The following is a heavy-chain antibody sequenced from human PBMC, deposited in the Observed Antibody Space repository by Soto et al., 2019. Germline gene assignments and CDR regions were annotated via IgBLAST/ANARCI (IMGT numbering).Heavy chain of an antibody. CDR2: INHSGST. V-gene: IGHV4-34*01. CDR1: GGSFSGYY. J-gene: IGHJ3*02. D-gene: IGHD2-15*01. CDR3: AREGYCSGGSCYGAFDI. Sequence: SETLSLTCAVYGGSFSGYYWSWIRQPPGKGLEWIGEINHSGSTNYNPSLKSRFTISVDTSKNQFSLKLSSVTAADTAVYYCAREGYCSGGSCYGAFDIWGQGTMVTVSS.